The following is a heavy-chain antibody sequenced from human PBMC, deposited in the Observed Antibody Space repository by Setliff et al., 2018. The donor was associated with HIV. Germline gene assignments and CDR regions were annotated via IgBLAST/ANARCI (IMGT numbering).Heavy chain of an antibody. J-gene: IGHJ3*01. D-gene: IGHD4-4*01. Sequence: GESLKISCAASGFTFTNAWMTWVRQAPGKGLEWLGRIQSNSIGGTILYGASVKGRFTISRDDSTNTLYPQMNSLRTEDTALYYCTTASDSTNYDDGFDLWGQGTMVTVPS. V-gene: IGHV3-15*01. CDR3: TTASDSTNYDDGFDL. CDR2: IQSNSIGGTI. CDR1: GFTFTNAW.